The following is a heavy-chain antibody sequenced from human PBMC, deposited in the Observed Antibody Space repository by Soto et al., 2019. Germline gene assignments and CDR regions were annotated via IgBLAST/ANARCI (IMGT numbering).Heavy chain of an antibody. CDR2: IIPIFGTA. D-gene: IGHD1-1*01. CDR1: GGTFSSYA. CDR3: ARGGNVATGTTFYFDY. Sequence: QVQLVQSGAEVKKPGSSVKVSCKASGGTFSSYAISWVRQAPGQGLEWMGGIIPIFGTANYAPKFQGRDTITAEKSTSTAYMELSSLRSEDTAVYYCARGGNVATGTTFYFDYWGQGTLVTVSS. J-gene: IGHJ4*02. V-gene: IGHV1-69*06.